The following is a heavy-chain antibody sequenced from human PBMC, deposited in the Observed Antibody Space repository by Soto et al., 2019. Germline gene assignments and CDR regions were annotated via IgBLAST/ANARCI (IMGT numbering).Heavy chain of an antibody. CDR3: ARDQLPYTAMVTYYYYGMDV. CDR1: GGTFSSYA. Sequence: SVKVSCKASGGTFSSYAISWVRQAPGQGLEWMGGIIPIFGTANYAQKFQGRVTITADESTSTAYMELSSLRSEDTAVYYCARDQLPYTAMVTYYYYGMDVWGQGTTVTVSS. CDR2: IIPIFGTA. J-gene: IGHJ6*02. D-gene: IGHD5-18*01. V-gene: IGHV1-69*13.